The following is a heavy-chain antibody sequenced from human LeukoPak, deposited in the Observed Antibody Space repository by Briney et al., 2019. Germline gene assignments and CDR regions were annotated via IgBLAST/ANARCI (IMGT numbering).Heavy chain of an antibody. V-gene: IGHV3-23*01. CDR2: ISGSGGST. Sequence: GGSLRLSCAASGFTFSSYAMSWVRQAPGKGLEWVSAISGSGGSTYYADSVKGRFTISRDNSKNTLYLQMNSLRAEDTAVYYCAKDPYSSGWRECYFDYWGQGTLVTVSS. CDR3: AKDPYSSGWRECYFDY. J-gene: IGHJ4*02. D-gene: IGHD6-19*01. CDR1: GFTFSSYA.